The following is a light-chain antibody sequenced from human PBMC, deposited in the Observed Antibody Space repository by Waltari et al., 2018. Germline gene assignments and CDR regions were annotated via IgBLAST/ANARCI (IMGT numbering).Light chain of an antibody. V-gene: IGLV2-11*01. Sequence: QSALTQPRSVSGSPGQSVTIPCTGTRSDVGAYAYVSWYQQRPGKAPKLIIYDVTERPSGVPDRFSGSKSDNKASLTISGLQADDEADYYCCSYAGRYTNYVFGSGTKVTVL. CDR3: CSYAGRYTNYV. CDR1: RSDVGAYAY. CDR2: DVT. J-gene: IGLJ1*01.